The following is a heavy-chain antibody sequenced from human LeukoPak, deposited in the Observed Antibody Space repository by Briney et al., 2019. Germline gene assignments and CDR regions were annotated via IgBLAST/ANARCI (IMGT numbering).Heavy chain of an antibody. CDR2: ISVRSNYR. D-gene: IGHD3-22*01. J-gene: IGHJ4*02. CDR1: GYTFSDFS. V-gene: IGHV3-21*01. CDR3: VRLRRNSDRSGYYYYYDY. Sequence: GGSLRLSCAASGYTFSDFSVNWVRQAPGKGLEWVSSISVRSNYRYYADSVRGRFTISRDDARDSLFLQMNSLRAEDSAVYFCVRLRRNSDRSGYYYYYDYWGQGTLVTVSS.